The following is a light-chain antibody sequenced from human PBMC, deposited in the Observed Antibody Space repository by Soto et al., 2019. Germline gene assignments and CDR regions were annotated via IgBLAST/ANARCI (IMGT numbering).Light chain of an antibody. CDR3: QQRNTWPPIT. V-gene: IGKV3-15*01. J-gene: IGKJ5*01. Sequence: EIVMTQSPGTLSVFPGERVTLSCRASQSVSGYLDWFQQKPGQAPRLPIYGASTRATGIPARFSGSGSGTDFTLTISSLEPEDFALYYCQQRNTWPPITFGQGTRLEI. CDR1: QSVSGY. CDR2: GAS.